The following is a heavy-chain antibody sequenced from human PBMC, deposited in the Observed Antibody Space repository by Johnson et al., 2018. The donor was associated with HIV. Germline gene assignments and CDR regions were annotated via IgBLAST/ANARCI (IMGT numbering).Heavy chain of an antibody. CDR3: ARIRVAVITEVGAFDI. V-gene: IGHV3-33*08. Sequence: QVQLVESGGGLVKPGGSLRLSCAASGFTFSDYYMSWIRQAPGKGLEWVAVMWYDGSNKYYADSVKGRFTISRDNSKSTLFLQMNSLRPEDTAVYYCARIRVAVITEVGAFDIWGQGTMVTVSS. J-gene: IGHJ3*02. CDR2: MWYDGSNK. D-gene: IGHD3-22*01. CDR1: GFTFSDYY.